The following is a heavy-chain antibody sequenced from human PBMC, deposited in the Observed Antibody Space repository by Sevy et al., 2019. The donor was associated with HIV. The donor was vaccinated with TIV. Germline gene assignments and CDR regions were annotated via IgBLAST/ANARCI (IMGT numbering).Heavy chain of an antibody. D-gene: IGHD6-19*01. CDR3: AKEWGWQWLVQDYYYYYGMDV. V-gene: IGHV3-30*18. CDR2: ISYDGSNK. J-gene: IGHJ6*02. CDR1: GFTFSSYG. Sequence: GGSLRLSCADSGFTFSSYGMHWVRQAPGKGLEWVAVISYDGSNKYYADSVKGRFTISRDNSKNTLYLQMNSLRAEDTAVYYCAKEWGWQWLVQDYYYYYGMDVWGQGTTVTVSS.